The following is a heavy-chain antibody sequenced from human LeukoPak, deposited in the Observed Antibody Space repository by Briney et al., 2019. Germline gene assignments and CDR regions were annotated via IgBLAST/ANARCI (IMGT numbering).Heavy chain of an antibody. CDR3: ARHHRDCSGGSCYVIDS. D-gene: IGHD2-15*01. V-gene: IGHV4-4*09. CDR1: GASISNYY. J-gene: IGHJ4*02. Sequence: SETLSLTCTVSGASISNYYWTWIRQPPGKGPEWIGYIHNSEGTKNNPSIKRRVAISADRSTNLFFLRMTSVTAADTALYYCARHHRDCSGGSCYVIDSWGQGTLVTVSS. CDR2: IHNSEGT.